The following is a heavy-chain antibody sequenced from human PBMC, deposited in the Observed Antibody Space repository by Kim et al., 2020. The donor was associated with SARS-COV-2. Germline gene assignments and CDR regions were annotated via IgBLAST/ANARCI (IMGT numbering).Heavy chain of an antibody. V-gene: IGHV3-30*01. J-gene: IGHJ6*02. CDR3: ARARGGSYYYGMDV. D-gene: IGHD1-26*01. Sequence: ADSVKGRFTISRDNSKNTLYLKMNSLRAEDTAVYYCARARGGSYYYGMDVWGQGTTVTVSS.